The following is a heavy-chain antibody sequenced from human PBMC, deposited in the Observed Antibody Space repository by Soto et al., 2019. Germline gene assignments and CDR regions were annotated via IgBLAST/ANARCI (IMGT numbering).Heavy chain of an antibody. CDR2: IYYSGST. V-gene: IGHV4-30-4*01. Sequence: SETLSLTCTVSGGSISSGDYYWSWIRQPPGKGLEWIGYIYYSGSTYYNPSLKSRVTISVDTSKNQFSLKLSSVTAADTAVYYCASGNAPLPDIYYYGMDVWGQGTTVTVS. CDR3: ASGNAPLPDIYYYGMDV. D-gene: IGHD3-9*01. CDR1: GGSISSGDYY. J-gene: IGHJ6*02.